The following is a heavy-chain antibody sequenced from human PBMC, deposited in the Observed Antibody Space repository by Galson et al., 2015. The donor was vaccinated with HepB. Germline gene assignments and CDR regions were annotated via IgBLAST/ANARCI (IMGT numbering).Heavy chain of an antibody. CDR2: ISATGTTI. CDR3: ARHSRATFGEPNWFDP. V-gene: IGHV3-48*01. D-gene: IGHD3-3*01. CDR1: GFTFSSYN. J-gene: IGHJ5*02. Sequence: SLRLSCAASGFTFSSYNMNWVRQAPGKGLEWISYISATGTTIDYADSVKGRFTLSRDNAKNSLYLQMSSLRAEDTAVYYCARHSRATFGEPNWFDPWGQGTLVIVSS.